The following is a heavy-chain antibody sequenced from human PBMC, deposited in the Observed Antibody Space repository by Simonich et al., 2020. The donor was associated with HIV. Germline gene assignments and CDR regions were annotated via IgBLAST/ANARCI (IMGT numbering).Heavy chain of an antibody. CDR3: ASTSGVWFGEGWYFDL. CDR1: GYSFTGYG. D-gene: IGHD3-10*01. J-gene: IGHJ2*01. Sequence: QVQLVQSGAEVKKPGASVKVSCKASGYSFTGYGINWVRQAPGQGLEGMGWRSAYNSNTNYAQKFQGRFTMTTDTPTSTAYMELRSLRSDATAVYYCASTSGVWFGEGWYFDLWGRGTLVTVSS. CDR2: RSAYNSNT. V-gene: IGHV1-18*01.